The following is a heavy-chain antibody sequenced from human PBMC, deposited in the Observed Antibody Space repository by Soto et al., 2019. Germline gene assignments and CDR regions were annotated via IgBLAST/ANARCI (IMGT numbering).Heavy chain of an antibody. CDR3: ARDQSSGWYKSPSYYYYGMDI. CDR2: ISSSSSYI. CDR1: GFTFSSYS. Sequence: GGSLRLSCAASGFTFSSYSMNWVRQAPGKGLEWVSSISSSSSYIYYADSVKGRFTISRDNAKNSLYLQMNSLRAEDTAAYYCARDQSSGWYKSPSYYYYGMDIWGQGTTVTVSS. J-gene: IGHJ6*02. V-gene: IGHV3-21*01. D-gene: IGHD6-19*01.